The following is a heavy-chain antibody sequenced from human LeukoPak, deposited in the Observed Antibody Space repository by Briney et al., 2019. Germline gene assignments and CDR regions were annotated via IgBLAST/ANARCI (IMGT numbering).Heavy chain of an antibody. D-gene: IGHD3-10*01. CDR2: ITSSSSYI. CDR1: GFTFSSYS. CDR3: ARVDGYYGSGSWFDP. Sequence: GGSLRLSCAASGFTFSSYSMNWVRQAPGKGLEWVSSITSSSSYIYYADSVKGRFTISRDNSKNTVYLQMNSLRAEDTAVYYCARVDGYYGSGSWFDPWGQGTLVTVSS. V-gene: IGHV3-21*01. J-gene: IGHJ5*02.